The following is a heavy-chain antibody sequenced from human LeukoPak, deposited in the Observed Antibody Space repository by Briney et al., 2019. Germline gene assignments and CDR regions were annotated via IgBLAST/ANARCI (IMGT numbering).Heavy chain of an antibody. J-gene: IGHJ6*02. V-gene: IGHV3-21*01. D-gene: IGHD2-21*01. CDR2: ISSSSSYI. CDR3: ARYCDGDSCYDYYYYGMDV. CDR1: GFTFSSSS. Sequence: GGSLRLSCAASGFTFSSSSMNWVRQAPGKGLEWVSFISSSSSYIYYADSVRGRFTISRDNAKRSVYLQMDSLRAEDTAVYYCARYCDGDSCYDYYYYGMDVWGQGTTVSVSS.